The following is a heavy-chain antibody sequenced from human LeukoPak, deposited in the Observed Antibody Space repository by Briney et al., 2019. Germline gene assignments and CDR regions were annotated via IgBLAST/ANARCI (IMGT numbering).Heavy chain of an antibody. CDR3: ARGTFYYYGMDV. D-gene: IGHD3-16*01. J-gene: IGHJ6*02. CDR2: ISSSSSYI. Sequence: GGSLRLSCAASGFTFSSYSMNWVRQAPGKGLEWVSSISSSSSYIYYADSVKGRFTISRDNAKNSLYLQMNSLRAEDTAVYYCARGTFYYYGMDVWGQGTTVTVSS. CDR1: GFTFSSYS. V-gene: IGHV3-21*01.